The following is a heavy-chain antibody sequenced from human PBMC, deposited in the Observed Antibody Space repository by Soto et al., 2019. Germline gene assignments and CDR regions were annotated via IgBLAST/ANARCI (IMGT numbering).Heavy chain of an antibody. CDR2: IYHSGNT. Sequence: QVQLQESGPGLVKPSGTLSLTCAVSGGSISSSNWWSWVRQPPGKGLEWIGGIYHSGNTNYNPSLKRRVTMAVDKSRNQFSLKLSSVTAADTAVHYCARRWGEGRVDYWGQGTLVTVSS. J-gene: IGHJ4*02. CDR3: ARRWGEGRVDY. CDR1: GGSISSSNW. V-gene: IGHV4-4*02. D-gene: IGHD3-10*01.